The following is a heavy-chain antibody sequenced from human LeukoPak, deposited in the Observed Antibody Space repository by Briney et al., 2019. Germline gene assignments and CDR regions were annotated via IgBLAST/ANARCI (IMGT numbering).Heavy chain of an antibody. CDR2: ISGSGDST. Sequence: GGSLRLSCAASGFTFGSYVMTWVRQAPGKGLEWVSSISGSGDSTNYTDSVKGRFTISRDNSKNTLYLQMNSLRAEDTAIYYCAKVLFIQPCGFDXWGQGTLVTV. CDR3: AKVLFIQPCGFDX. J-gene: IGHJ5*02. D-gene: IGHD5-18*01. V-gene: IGHV3-23*01. CDR1: GFTFGSYV.